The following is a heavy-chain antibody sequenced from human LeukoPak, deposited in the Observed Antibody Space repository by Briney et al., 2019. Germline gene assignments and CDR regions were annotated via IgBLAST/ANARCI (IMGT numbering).Heavy chain of an antibody. CDR1: GGSTSSGGYY. D-gene: IGHD6-6*01. V-gene: IGHV4-31*03. CDR3: ASFSSSNKLGFDY. J-gene: IGHJ4*02. Sequence: PSETLSLTCTVSGGSTSSGGYYWSWIRQHPGKGLEWIGYINYSGSTYYNPSLKSRVTISVDTSKNQFSLKLSSVTAADTAVYYCASFSSSNKLGFDYWGQGTLVTVSS. CDR2: INYSGST.